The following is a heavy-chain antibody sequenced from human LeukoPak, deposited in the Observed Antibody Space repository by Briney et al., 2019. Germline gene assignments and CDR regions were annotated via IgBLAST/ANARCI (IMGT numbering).Heavy chain of an antibody. Sequence: PGGSLRLSCAASGFTFSSYAMSWGRQAQGKGRELGSTISASGDSTYYSDSMKGRFTVSRDNSQNTLYLQMNSLTAEDTAVYYCAKGHLDSDYLFFDYWGQGTLVTVSS. CDR1: GFTFSSYA. J-gene: IGHJ4*02. D-gene: IGHD4-11*01. V-gene: IGHV3-23*01. CDR3: AKGHLDSDYLFFDY. CDR2: ISASGDST.